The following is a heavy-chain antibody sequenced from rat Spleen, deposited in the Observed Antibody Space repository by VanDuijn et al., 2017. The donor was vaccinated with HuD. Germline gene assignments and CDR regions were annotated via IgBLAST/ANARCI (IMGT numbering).Heavy chain of an antibody. D-gene: IGHD1-7*01. V-gene: IGHV5-7*01. CDR2: INYDGSRT. CDR1: GFTFSDHN. Sequence: EVQLVESGGGLVQPGRSLKLSCAASGFTFSDHNMAWVRQAPKKGLESVATINYDGSRTYYRDSVKGRFTISRESAKNILYLQMDNLRSEDTATYYCTRHLTENSYFEYWGQGVMVTVSS. CDR3: TRHLTENSYFEY. J-gene: IGHJ2*01.